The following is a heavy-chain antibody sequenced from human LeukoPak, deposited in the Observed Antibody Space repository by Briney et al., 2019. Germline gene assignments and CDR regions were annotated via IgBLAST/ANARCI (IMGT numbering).Heavy chain of an antibody. Sequence: GGSLRLSCAASGFTFSSYAMSWVRQAPGKGLEWVSVISGSGGTTYYADSVKGRFTISRDNSNNTLYLQMNSLRAEDTAVYYCANRPGTVIPFDYWGQGTLVTVSS. CDR2: ISGSGGTT. J-gene: IGHJ4*02. CDR1: GFTFSSYA. D-gene: IGHD4-17*01. CDR3: ANRPGTVIPFDY. V-gene: IGHV3-23*01.